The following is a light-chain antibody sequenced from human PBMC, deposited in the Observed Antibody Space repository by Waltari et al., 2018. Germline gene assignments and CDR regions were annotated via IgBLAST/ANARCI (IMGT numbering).Light chain of an antibody. J-gene: IGKJ1*01. CDR2: LGS. Sequence: DIVVTQSPLSLPVTTGEPASIPCRSRQSLLHSNGYNYLDWYLQKPGQSPQLLIYLGSNRASGVPDRFSGSGSGTDFTLKISRVEAEDVWVYYCMQSLQALWTFGQGTKVEFK. V-gene: IGKV2-28*01. CDR3: MQSLQALWT. CDR1: QSLLHSNGYNY.